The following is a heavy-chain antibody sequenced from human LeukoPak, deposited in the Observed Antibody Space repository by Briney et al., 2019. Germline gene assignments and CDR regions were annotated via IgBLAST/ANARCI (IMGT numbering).Heavy chain of an antibody. Sequence: ASVKVSGKASGGTFSSYAISWVRQAPGQGLEWMGGIIPIFGTANYAQKFQGRVTITTDESTSTAYMELSSLRSEDTAVYYCARAQDRGYCSGGSCYAPHFNYYYYYMDVWGKGTTVIVSS. CDR1: GGTFSSYA. CDR3: ARAQDRGYCSGGSCYAPHFNYYYYYMDV. CDR2: IIPIFGTA. J-gene: IGHJ6*03. D-gene: IGHD2-15*01. V-gene: IGHV1-69*05.